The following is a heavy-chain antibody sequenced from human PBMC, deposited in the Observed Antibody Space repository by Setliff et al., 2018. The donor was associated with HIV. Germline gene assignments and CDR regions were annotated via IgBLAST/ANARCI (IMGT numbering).Heavy chain of an antibody. CDR1: GGSISTSY. CDR3: ARHLWFYYVAESYGYFDY. J-gene: IGHJ4*02. D-gene: IGHD3-10*01. V-gene: IGHV4-4*09. Sequence: KTSETLSLTCTVSGGSISTSYWNWIRQPPGKGLEWIAYIYISGTTNYNPSLKSRVTISLDTSRNQFSLRLRSVTATDTAVYYCARHLWFYYVAESYGYFDYWGQGSLVTVSS. CDR2: IYISGTT.